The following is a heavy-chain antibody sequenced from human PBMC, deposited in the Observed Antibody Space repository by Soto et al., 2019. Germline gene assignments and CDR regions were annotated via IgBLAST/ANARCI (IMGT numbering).Heavy chain of an antibody. Sequence: SETLSLTCAVYGGSFSGYYWSWIRQPPGKVLEWIGEINHSGSTNYNPSLKSRVTISVDTSKNQFSLKLSSMTAADTAVYYCARGITMRAVVQRDAPDKYYFDSWGQGTLVT. D-gene: IGHD3-22*01. J-gene: IGHJ4*02. CDR2: INHSGST. CDR3: ARGITMRAVVQRDAPDKYYFDS. V-gene: IGHV4-34*01. CDR1: GGSFSGYY.